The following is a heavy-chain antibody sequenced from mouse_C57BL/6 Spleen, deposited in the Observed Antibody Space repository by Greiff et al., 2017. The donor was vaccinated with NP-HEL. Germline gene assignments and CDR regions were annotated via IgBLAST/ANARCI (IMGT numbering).Heavy chain of an antibody. J-gene: IGHJ3*01. CDR2: INPYNGGT. CDR1: GYTFTDYY. CDR3: ARGDYSRTWFAY. V-gene: IGHV1-19*01. Sequence: VQLQQSGPVLVKPGASVKMSCKASGYTFTDYYMNWVKQSHGKSLEWIGVINPYNGGTSYNQKFKGKATLTVDKSSSTAYMELNSLTSEDSAVYYCARGDYSRTWFAYWGQGTLVTVSA. D-gene: IGHD2-5*01.